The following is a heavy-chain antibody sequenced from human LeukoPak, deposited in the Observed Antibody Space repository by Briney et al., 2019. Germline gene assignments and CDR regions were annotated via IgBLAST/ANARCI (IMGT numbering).Heavy chain of an antibody. CDR3: ARSTPSTNRNYPPLFSFDS. CDR2: VYYTVSP. Sequence: SETLSLTCTVSGGSISSYYWSWIRQPPGKGLEWIGYVYYTVSPNYNPSLKSRVTISVDTSKNQFSLKLSSVTAADTAVYYCARSTPSTNRNYPPLFSFDSWGQGTLVTVSS. CDR1: GGSISSYY. D-gene: IGHD1-7*01. V-gene: IGHV4-59*08. J-gene: IGHJ4*02.